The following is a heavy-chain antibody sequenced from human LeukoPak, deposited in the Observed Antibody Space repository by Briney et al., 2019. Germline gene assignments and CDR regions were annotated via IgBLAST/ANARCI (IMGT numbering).Heavy chain of an antibody. CDR2: IGYEGVHK. J-gene: IGHJ4*02. Sequence: GGSLRLSCAASGFTFNNFGMHWVRQAPGKGLEWVSLIGYEGVHKYYADSVKGRFTISKDNSKATLYLQMNSLRPEDTAVYYCAKDLHGGYSSDYWGQGTLVTVFS. V-gene: IGHV3-30*02. CDR3: AKDLHGGYSSDY. D-gene: IGHD4-23*01. CDR1: GFTFNNFG.